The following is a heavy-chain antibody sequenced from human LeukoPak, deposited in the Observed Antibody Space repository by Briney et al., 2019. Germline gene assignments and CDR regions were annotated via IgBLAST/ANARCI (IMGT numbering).Heavy chain of an antibody. CDR2: ISYDGSNK. CDR3: ARGYDSSGDDAFDI. CDR1: GFTFSSYA. Sequence: PGGSLRLSCAASGFTFSSYAMHWVRQAPGKGLEWVAVISYDGSNKYYADSVKGRFTISRDNAKNSLYLQMNSLRAEDTAVYYCARGYDSSGDDAFDIWGQGTMVTVSS. J-gene: IGHJ3*02. D-gene: IGHD3-22*01. V-gene: IGHV3-30-3*01.